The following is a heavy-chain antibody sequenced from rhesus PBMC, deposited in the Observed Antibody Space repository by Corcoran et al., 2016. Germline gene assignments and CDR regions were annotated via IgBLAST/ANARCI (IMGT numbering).Heavy chain of an antibody. CDR1: GFTFSSYG. V-gene: IGHV3S5*01. J-gene: IGHJ4*01. CDR3: AKYRFDY. CDR2: INSGGGST. D-gene: IGHD1-1*01. Sequence: EVQLVETGGGLVQPGGSLKLSCAASGFTFSSYGMSLVRQAPGKGLEWVSAINSGGGSTYYADSVKGRFTISRDNSKNTLSLQMNSLRAEDTAVYYCAKYRFDYWGQGVLVTVSS.